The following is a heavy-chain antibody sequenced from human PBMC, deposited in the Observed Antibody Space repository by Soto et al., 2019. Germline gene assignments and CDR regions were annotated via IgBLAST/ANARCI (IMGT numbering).Heavy chain of an antibody. V-gene: IGHV3-7*01. J-gene: IGHJ4*02. D-gene: IGHD4-17*01. Sequence: GGSLRLSCAASGFTFSSYWMSWVRQAPGKGLEWVANIKQDGSEKYYVDSVKGRFTISRDNAKNSLYLQMNSLRAEDTAVYYCARDLAYGDAYFDYWGQGTLVTVSS. CDR1: GFTFSSYW. CDR2: IKQDGSEK. CDR3: ARDLAYGDAYFDY.